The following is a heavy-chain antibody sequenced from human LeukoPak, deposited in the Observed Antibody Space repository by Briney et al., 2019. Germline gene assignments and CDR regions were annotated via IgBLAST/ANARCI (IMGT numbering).Heavy chain of an antibody. CDR1: GFTFSSYS. J-gene: IGHJ4*02. V-gene: IGHV3-21*01. CDR2: ISSSSSYI. Sequence: GGSLRLSCAASGFTFSSYSMNWVRQAPGKGLEWVSSISSSSSYIYYADSVKGRFTIPRDNAKNSLYLQMNSLRAEDTAVYYCARDWEATVSFLDYWGQGTLVTVSS. D-gene: IGHD4-17*01. CDR3: ARDWEATVSFLDY.